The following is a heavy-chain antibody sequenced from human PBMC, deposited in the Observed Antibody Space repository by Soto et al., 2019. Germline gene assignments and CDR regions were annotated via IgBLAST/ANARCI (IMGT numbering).Heavy chain of an antibody. CDR3: ARDKELRYCYTHYYYYYGMDV. J-gene: IGHJ6*02. V-gene: IGHV1-69*13. D-gene: IGHD3-9*01. CDR2: IIPIFGTA. Sequence: SSVKVSCKASGGTFSSYAISWVRQAPGQGLEWMGGIIPIFGTANYAQKFQGRVTITADESTSTAYMELSSLRSDDTAVYYCARDKELRYCYTHYYYYYGMDVWGE. CDR1: GGTFSSYA.